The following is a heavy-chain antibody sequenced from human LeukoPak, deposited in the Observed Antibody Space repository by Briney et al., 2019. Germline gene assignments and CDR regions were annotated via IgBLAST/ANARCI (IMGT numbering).Heavy chain of an antibody. Sequence: HGESLKISSKGSGYSFTSYWIAWVRQMPGKGLEWMGIIYPGDSDITYSPSFQGQVTISADKSVNTAYLQWSSLKASDTAMYFCARRDYGGKHFDYWGQGTLVTVSS. CDR2: IYPGDSDI. J-gene: IGHJ4*02. V-gene: IGHV5-51*01. CDR3: ARRDYGGKHFDY. CDR1: GYSFTSYW. D-gene: IGHD4-23*01.